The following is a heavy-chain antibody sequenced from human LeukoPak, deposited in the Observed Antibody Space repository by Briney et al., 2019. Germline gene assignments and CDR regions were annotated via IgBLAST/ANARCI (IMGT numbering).Heavy chain of an antibody. Sequence: SETLSLTCTVSGGSISSYYWSWIRQPPGKGLEWIGYIYYSGSTNYNPSLKSRVTISVDTSKNQFSLKLSSVTAADTAVYYCARDRHIVVVTAGDYYYGMDVWGQGTTVTVSS. J-gene: IGHJ6*02. V-gene: IGHV4-59*12. D-gene: IGHD2-21*02. CDR1: GGSISSYY. CDR2: IYYSGST. CDR3: ARDRHIVVVTAGDYYYGMDV.